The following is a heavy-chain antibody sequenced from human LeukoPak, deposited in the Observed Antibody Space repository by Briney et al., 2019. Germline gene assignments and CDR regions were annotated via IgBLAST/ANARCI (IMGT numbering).Heavy chain of an antibody. Sequence: GSLRLSCAASGFTFSSYWMSWVRQAPGKGLEWIGEINHSGSTNYNPSLKSRVTISVDTSKKQFSLRLSSVTAADTAVYYCARRLLGWYNWFDPWGEGTLVSVSS. D-gene: IGHD3-3*01. V-gene: IGHV4-34*01. CDR3: ARRLLGWYNWFDP. CDR2: INHSGST. J-gene: IGHJ5*02. CDR1: GFTFSSYW.